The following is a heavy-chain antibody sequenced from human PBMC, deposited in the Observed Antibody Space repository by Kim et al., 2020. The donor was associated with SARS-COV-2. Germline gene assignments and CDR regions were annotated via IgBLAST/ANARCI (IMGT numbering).Heavy chain of an antibody. D-gene: IGHD3-16*01. CDR1: GFSFSDAW. V-gene: IGHV3-15*01. Sequence: GGSLRLSCAVSGFSFSDAWMSWVRQAPGKGLQWVGLVRMRSDGGTTEYAAPARGRFAISRDDSKNMLYLQMNTLESEDTALYYCTDGLHYWGQGTRVTVSS. CDR3: TDGLHY. J-gene: IGHJ4*02. CDR2: VRMRSDGGTT.